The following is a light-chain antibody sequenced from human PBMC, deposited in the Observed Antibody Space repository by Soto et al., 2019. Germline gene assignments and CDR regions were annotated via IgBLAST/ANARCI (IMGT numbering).Light chain of an antibody. J-gene: IGKJ5*01. CDR2: GAS. Sequence: EIVMTQSPVTLSVSPGERVTLSCRASQSVSNNLAWYQQKSGQAPRLLIYGASTRVTGIPARFSGSGSGTEFTLTISSLQFEYFAIYYCQQYDNWPPVTFCQGTRLDIK. V-gene: IGKV3-15*01. CDR3: QQYDNWPPVT. CDR1: QSVSNN.